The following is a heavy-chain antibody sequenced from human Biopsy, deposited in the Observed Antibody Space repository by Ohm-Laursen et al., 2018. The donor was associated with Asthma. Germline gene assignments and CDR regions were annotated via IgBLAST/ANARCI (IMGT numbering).Heavy chain of an antibody. D-gene: IGHD3-22*01. CDR2: IHYSGST. V-gene: IGHV4-30-4*01. CDR1: GASIKTDDHY. Sequence: TLSLTCTVSGASIKTDDHYWSWLRQPPGKGLEWFGFIHYSGSTSYNPSLKGGVTISVDTPKNQFSLRLSSVTAADTAMYYCARIPRRSGSYFVDYWGQGTLVTVSS. CDR3: ARIPRRSGSYFVDY. J-gene: IGHJ4*02.